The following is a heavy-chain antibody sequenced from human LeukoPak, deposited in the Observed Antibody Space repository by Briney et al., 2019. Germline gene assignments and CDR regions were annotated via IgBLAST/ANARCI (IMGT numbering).Heavy chain of an antibody. V-gene: IGHV4-31*03. CDR1: GGPITSGGSY. CDR2: IYYSGST. D-gene: IGHD3-22*01. J-gene: IGHJ1*01. Sequence: SQTLSLTCTVSGGPITSGGSYWSWIRQHPGEGLEWTGYIYYSGSTYYNPSLKSRVTISVDTSKKQFSLKLNSVTAADTAVYFCASQANYYDSSGYFIHWGQGILVTVSS. CDR3: ASQANYYDSSGYFIH.